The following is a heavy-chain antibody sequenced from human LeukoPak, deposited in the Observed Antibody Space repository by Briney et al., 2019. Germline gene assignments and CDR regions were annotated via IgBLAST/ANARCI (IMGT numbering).Heavy chain of an antibody. V-gene: IGHV3-30*18. CDR1: GFTFSSYG. J-gene: IGHJ4*02. D-gene: IGHD6-19*01. Sequence: SGGSLRLSCAASGFTFSSYGMHWVRQAPGKGLEWVAVISYDGSNKYYADSVKGRFTISRDNSKNTLYLQMNSLRAEDTAVYYCAKVGYSSGWSAFDYWGQGTLVTVSS. CDR3: AKVGYSSGWSAFDY. CDR2: ISYDGSNK.